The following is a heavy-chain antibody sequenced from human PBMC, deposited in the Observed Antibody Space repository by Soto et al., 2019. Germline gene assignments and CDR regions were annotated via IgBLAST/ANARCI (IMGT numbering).Heavy chain of an antibody. J-gene: IGHJ5*02. D-gene: IGHD2-15*01. V-gene: IGHV5-10-1*01. CDR1: GYSFTSYW. CDR3: ARWEPVVVVSATAVRNWYDP. Sequence: GESLKISCKGSGYSFTSYWISWVRQMPGKGLEWMGRIDPSDSYTNYSPSFQGHVTISADKSISTAYLQWSSLKASDTAMYYCARWEPVVVVSATAVRNWYDPWGQGTLVTVSS. CDR2: IDPSDSYT.